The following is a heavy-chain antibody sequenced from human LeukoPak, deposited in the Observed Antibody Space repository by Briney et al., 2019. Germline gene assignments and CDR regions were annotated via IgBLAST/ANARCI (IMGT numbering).Heavy chain of an antibody. D-gene: IGHD7-27*01. CDR3: ARARTTGEVDY. V-gene: IGHV3-48*01. Sequence: GGSLRPSCAASGFIFSPYAMNWVRQAPGRGLERVSYISSTYNIYYSDSVRGRFTISRDNAKNSVYLQMNSLRAEDTAVYYCARARTTGEVDYWGQGTLVTVSS. J-gene: IGHJ4*02. CDR2: ISSTYNI. CDR1: GFIFSPYA.